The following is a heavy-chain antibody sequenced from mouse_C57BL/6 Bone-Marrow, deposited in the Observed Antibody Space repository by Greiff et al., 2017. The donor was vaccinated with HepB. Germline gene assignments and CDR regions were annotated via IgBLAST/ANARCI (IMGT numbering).Heavy chain of an antibody. V-gene: IGHV3-6*01. CDR2: ISYDGSN. CDR3: AREGGYYRFAY. D-gene: IGHD2-3*01. Sequence: EVQRVESGPGLVKPSQSLSLTCSVTGYSITSGYYWNWIRQFPGNKLEWMGYISYDGSNNYNPSLKNRISITRDTSKNQFFLKLNSVTTEDTATYYCAREGGYYRFAYWGQGTLVTVSA. J-gene: IGHJ3*01. CDR1: GYSITSGYY.